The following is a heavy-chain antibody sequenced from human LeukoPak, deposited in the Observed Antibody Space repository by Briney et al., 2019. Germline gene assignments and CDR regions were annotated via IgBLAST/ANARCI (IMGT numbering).Heavy chain of an antibody. CDR2: IWYDGSNK. J-gene: IGHJ3*02. D-gene: IGHD2-15*01. CDR3: AKERHRYCSGGSCDAFDI. Sequence: GGSLRLSCAASGFTFNSYGMHWVRQAPGRGLEWVAVIWYDGSNKYYADSVKGRFTISRDNSKNTLYLQMNSLRAEDTAVYYCAKERHRYCSGGSCDAFDIWGQGTMVTVSS. V-gene: IGHV3-33*06. CDR1: GFTFNSYG.